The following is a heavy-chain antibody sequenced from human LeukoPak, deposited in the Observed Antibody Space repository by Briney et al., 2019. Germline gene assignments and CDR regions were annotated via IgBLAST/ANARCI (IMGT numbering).Heavy chain of an antibody. CDR2: ITWNSDTI. CDR3: AKNRWGSVATPDS. CDR1: GFTFDDYV. D-gene: IGHD5-12*01. Sequence: GGSLRLSCAASGFTFDDYVMHWVRQAPGKGLEWVSGITWNSDTIAYADSVKGRFTISRDNSKNTVYLQMNSLRTEDTALYYCAKNRWGSVATPDSWGQGTLVTVSS. V-gene: IGHV3-9*01. J-gene: IGHJ4*02.